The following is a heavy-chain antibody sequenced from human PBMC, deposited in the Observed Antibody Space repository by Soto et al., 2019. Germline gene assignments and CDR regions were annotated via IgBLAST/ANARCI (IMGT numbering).Heavy chain of an antibody. J-gene: IGHJ6*02. CDR3: ARVGYHYGMDV. Sequence: GGSLRLSCAASGFTFSSYAMHWVRQAPGKGLEWVAFISYDGSNKYYAGSVKGRFTISRDNSKNTLCLQMNTLRAEDTAVYYCARVGYHYGMDVWGQGTTVTVSS. V-gene: IGHV3-30-3*01. CDR1: GFTFSSYA. CDR2: ISYDGSNK.